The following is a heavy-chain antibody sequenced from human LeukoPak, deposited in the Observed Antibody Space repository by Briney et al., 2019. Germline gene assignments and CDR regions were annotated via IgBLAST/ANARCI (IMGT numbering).Heavy chain of an antibody. V-gene: IGHV4-28*01. J-gene: IGHJ5*02. CDR2: IYYSGST. CDR3: ATVVPAASMAFDP. CDR1: DYSISSSNW. D-gene: IGHD2-2*01. Sequence: SETLSLTCAVSDYSISSSNWWGWIRQPPGKGLEWIGYIYYSGSTYYNPSLKSRVTMSVDTSKNQFSLKLSSVTAVDTAVYYCATVVPAASMAFDPWGQGTLVTVSS.